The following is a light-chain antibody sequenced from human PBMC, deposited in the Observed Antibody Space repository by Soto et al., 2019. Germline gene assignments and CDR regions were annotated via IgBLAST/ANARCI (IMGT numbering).Light chain of an antibody. Sequence: DIQMTQSPSTLSASVVARVTITCLASQSISSWLSWYQQKPWKAPKLLIYDASSLESGVPSRFSGSGSGTEFTLTISSLQPDDFATYYCQQYNSYSWTFGQGTKVDIK. CDR2: DAS. V-gene: IGKV1-5*01. CDR1: QSISSW. J-gene: IGKJ1*01. CDR3: QQYNSYSWT.